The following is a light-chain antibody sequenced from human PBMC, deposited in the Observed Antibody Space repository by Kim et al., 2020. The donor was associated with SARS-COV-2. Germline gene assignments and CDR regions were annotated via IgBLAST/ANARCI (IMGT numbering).Light chain of an antibody. V-gene: IGLV3-1*01. CDR3: QVWDNNTVV. CDR2: QDS. CDR1: NLGDKY. J-gene: IGLJ2*01. Sequence: SYELTQPLSVSVALGQTASITCSGDNLGDKYVCWYQQKAGQAPVLVIYQDSKRPAGIPERFSGSNSGNTATLTVSGAQAVDVADYYCQVWDNNTVVFGGGTQLTVL.